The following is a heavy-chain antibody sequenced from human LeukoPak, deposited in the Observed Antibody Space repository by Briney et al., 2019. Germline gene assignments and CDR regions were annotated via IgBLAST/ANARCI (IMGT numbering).Heavy chain of an antibody. CDR3: ARKSSGHYPFDC. J-gene: IGHJ4*02. V-gene: IGHV3-23*01. D-gene: IGHD3-22*01. CDR1: GFTFSTYT. CDR2: ISPSGDIT. Sequence: GGSLRLSCAASGFTFSTYTLSGVRQRPGRGLEWVSTISPSGDITQYADSVKGHFTISRDNSESTLFLQMTSLRAEDTAVYYCARKSSGHYPFDCWGQGTLVTVSS.